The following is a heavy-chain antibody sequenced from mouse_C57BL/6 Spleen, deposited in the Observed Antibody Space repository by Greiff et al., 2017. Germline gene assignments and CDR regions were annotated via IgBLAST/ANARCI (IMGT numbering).Heavy chain of an antibody. CDR3: ARGDYGSSFYWYFEV. V-gene: IGHV5-4*03. J-gene: IGHJ1*03. D-gene: IGHD1-1*01. Sequence: EVMLVESGGGLVKPGGSLKLSCEASGFTFSSYAMSWVRQTPEKSLEWIATISDCGSYTYYPDNVKGRFTFSRDNTKNNLYLQMSHLKSEDTAMYYCARGDYGSSFYWYFEVWGTGTTSTVSS. CDR2: ISDCGSYT. CDR1: GFTFSSYA.